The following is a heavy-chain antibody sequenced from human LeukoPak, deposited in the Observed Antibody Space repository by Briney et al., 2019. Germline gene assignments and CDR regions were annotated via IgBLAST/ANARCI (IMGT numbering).Heavy chain of an antibody. D-gene: IGHD5-24*01. V-gene: IGHV3-30*02. CDR3: AKAGRVAREDGYKGMVDY. Sequence: GGSLRLSCAASGFTFSSYGMHWVRQAPGKGLEWVAFIRYDGSNKYYADSVKGRFTISRDNSKNTLYLQMNSLRAEDTAVYYCAKAGRVAREDGYKGMVDYWGQGTLVTVSS. J-gene: IGHJ4*02. CDR1: GFTFSSYG. CDR2: IRYDGSNK.